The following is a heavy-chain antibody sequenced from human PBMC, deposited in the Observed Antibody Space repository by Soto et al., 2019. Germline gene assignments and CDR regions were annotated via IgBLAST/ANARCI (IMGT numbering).Heavy chain of an antibody. CDR3: ARGPYSSSWDENNWFDP. Sequence: SSETLSLTCTVSGGSVSSGSYYWSWIRQPPGKGLEWIGYIYYSGSTNYNPSLKSRVTISVDTSKNQFSLKLSSVTAADTAVYYCARGPYSSSWDENNWFDPWGQGTLVTVSS. CDR2: IYYSGST. V-gene: IGHV4-61*01. D-gene: IGHD6-13*01. CDR1: GGSVSSGSYY. J-gene: IGHJ5*02.